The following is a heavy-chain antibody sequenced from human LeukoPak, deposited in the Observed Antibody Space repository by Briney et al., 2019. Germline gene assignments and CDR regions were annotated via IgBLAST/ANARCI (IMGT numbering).Heavy chain of an antibody. CDR3: ARGQVVVYYYYYGMDV. V-gene: IGHV3-30-3*01. CDR1: GFTFSTYW. J-gene: IGHJ6*02. D-gene: IGHD2-15*01. CDR2: ISYDGSNK. Sequence: GGSLRLSCAASGFTFSTYWMSWIRQAPGKGLEWVAVISYDGSNKYYADSVKGRFTISRDNSKNTLYLQMNSLRAEDTAVYYCARGQVVVYYYYYGMDVWGQGTTVTVSS.